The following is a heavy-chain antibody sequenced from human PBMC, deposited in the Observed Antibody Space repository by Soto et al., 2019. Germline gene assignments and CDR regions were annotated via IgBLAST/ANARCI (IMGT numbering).Heavy chain of an antibody. Sequence: GGSLRLSCAASGFTFDDYGMSWVRQAPGKGLEWVSGINWNGGSTGYADSVKGRFTISRDNAKNSLYLQMNSLRAGDTAVYYCARDHYYGMDVWGQGTTVTVSS. CDR3: ARDHYYGMDV. CDR2: INWNGGST. V-gene: IGHV3-20*04. CDR1: GFTFDDYG. J-gene: IGHJ6*02.